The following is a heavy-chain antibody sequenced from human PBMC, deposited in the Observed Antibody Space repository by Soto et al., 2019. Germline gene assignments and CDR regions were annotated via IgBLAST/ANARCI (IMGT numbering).Heavy chain of an antibody. CDR1: GFTFDDYA. D-gene: IGHD1-7*01. Sequence: GGSLRLSCAASGFTFDDYAMHWVRQAPGKGLEWVSGISWNSGSIGYADSVRGRFTISRDNAKNSLYLQMNSLRAEDTALYYCAKEKRGETTSYYYYRDVWGKGTRVTVP. V-gene: IGHV3-9*01. J-gene: IGHJ6*03. CDR2: ISWNSGSI. CDR3: AKEKRGETTSYYYYRDV.